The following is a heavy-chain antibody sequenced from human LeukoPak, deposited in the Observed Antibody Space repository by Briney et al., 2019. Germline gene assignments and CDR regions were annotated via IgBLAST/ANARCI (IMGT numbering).Heavy chain of an antibody. CDR1: GFTFSSYE. CDR2: ISSSGSTI. Sequence: PGGSLRLSCAASGFTFSSYEMNWVRQAPGKGLEWVSYISSSGSTIYYADSVKGRFTISRDNTKNSLYLQMNSLRDEDTAVYYCSAGPHFDYWGQGTLVTVSS. J-gene: IGHJ4*02. D-gene: IGHD1-14*01. CDR3: SAGPHFDY. V-gene: IGHV3-48*03.